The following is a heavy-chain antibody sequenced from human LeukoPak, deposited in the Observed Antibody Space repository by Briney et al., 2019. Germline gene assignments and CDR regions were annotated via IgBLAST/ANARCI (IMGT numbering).Heavy chain of an antibody. V-gene: IGHV3-21*01. CDR1: GFTFSSYS. J-gene: IGHJ4*02. CDR3: ARVGKRGYSYTDAPFDY. D-gene: IGHD5-18*01. Sequence: GGSLRLSCAASGFTFSSYSMNWVRQAPGKGLEWVSSISSSSSYIYYADSVKGRFTISRDNAKNSLYLQMNSLRAEDTAVYYCARVGKRGYSYTDAPFDYWGQGTLVTVSS. CDR2: ISSSSSYI.